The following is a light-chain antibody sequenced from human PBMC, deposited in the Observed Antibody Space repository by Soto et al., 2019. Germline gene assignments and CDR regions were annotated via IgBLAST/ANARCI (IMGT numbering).Light chain of an antibody. CDR1: QSVRSSY. V-gene: IGKV3-20*01. CDR2: AAS. CDR3: QQYGSRPWT. J-gene: IGKJ1*01. Sequence: EIVLTQSPDTLSLSPGESATLSCRASQSVRSSYLAWYQQTPGQTPRLLIYAASSRATGIPDRFDGSGSGTDFTLTISRLEPEDFAVYYCQQYGSRPWTFGQGTKVDIK.